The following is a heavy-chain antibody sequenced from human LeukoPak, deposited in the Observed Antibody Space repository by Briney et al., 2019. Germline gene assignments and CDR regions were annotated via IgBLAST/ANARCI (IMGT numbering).Heavy chain of an antibody. CDR1: GFSFSTSW. Sequence: GGSLRLSCAASGFSFSTSWMSWVRQAPGRGLEWVANINEAESEKYYVDSVKGRFTISRDNAKKSLYLQMNSLRAEDTAVYYCASSSTVRGGDDYWGQGTLVTVSS. CDR2: INEAESEK. D-gene: IGHD3-10*01. CDR3: ASSSTVRGGDDY. V-gene: IGHV3-7*02. J-gene: IGHJ4*02.